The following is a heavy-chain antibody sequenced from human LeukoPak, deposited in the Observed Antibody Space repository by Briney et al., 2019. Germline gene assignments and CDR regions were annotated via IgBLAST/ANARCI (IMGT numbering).Heavy chain of an antibody. V-gene: IGHV4-34*01. J-gene: IGHJ6*03. CDR1: GGSFSGYY. D-gene: IGHD3-3*01. CDR2: INHIGSP. Sequence: PSETLSLTCAVYGGSFSGYYWSWIRQPPGKGLEWIGEINHIGSPNYNPSLKNQVTISVDTSKNQFSLKLSSVTAADTAVYYCARGTLYYDFWSGYQGPYYYYMDVWGKGTTVTVSS. CDR3: ARGTLYYDFWSGYQGPYYYYMDV.